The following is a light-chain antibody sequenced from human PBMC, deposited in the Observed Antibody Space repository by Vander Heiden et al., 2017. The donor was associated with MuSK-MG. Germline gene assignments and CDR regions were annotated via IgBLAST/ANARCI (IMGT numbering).Light chain of an antibody. CDR1: QSVSSSY. J-gene: IGKJ2*01. V-gene: IGKV3-20*01. Sequence: PGTLSLSPGERATLSCRASQSVSSSYLAWYQQKPGQAPRLLIYGASSRATGIPDRFSGSGSGTDFTLTISRLEPEDFAVYYCQQYGSSPNTFGQGTKLEIK. CDR2: GAS. CDR3: QQYGSSPNT.